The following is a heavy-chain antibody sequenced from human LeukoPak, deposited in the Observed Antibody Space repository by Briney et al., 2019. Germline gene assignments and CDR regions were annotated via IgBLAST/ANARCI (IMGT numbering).Heavy chain of an antibody. J-gene: IGHJ4*02. V-gene: IGHV3-30-3*01. D-gene: IGHD2-21*02. CDR3: TTTKPSVTAFDY. CDR1: GFTFSSYA. Sequence: GGSLRLSCAASGFTFSSYAMHWVRQAPGKGLEWVAVISYDGSNKYYADSVKGRFTISRDNSKNTLYLQMNSLRAEDTAVYYCTTTKPSVTAFDYWGQGTLVTVSS. CDR2: ISYDGSNK.